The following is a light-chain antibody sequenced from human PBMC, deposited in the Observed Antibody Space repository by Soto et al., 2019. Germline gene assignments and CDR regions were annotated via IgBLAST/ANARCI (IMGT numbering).Light chain of an antibody. CDR2: DVT. J-gene: IGLJ1*01. V-gene: IGLV2-14*01. Sequence: QSVLTQPASVSGSPGQSITISCTGTSSDVGGYNYVSWYQQHPGKAPKLTIYDVTNRPSGVSNRFSGSKSGNTASLTTSVRQAEDEADYFCSSYIRSSTPGVLGTGTKVPVL. CDR1: SSDVGGYNY. CDR3: SSYIRSSTPGV.